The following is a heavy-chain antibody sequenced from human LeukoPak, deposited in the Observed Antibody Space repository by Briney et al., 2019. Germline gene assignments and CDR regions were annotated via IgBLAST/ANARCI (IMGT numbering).Heavy chain of an antibody. V-gene: IGHV1-2*06. J-gene: IGHJ4*02. CDR2: INPNSGGT. CDR3: ATISTAYYFDY. Sequence: ASVKVSCKASGYTFTGYYMHWVRQAPGQGLEWMGRINPNSGGTNYAQKFQGRVTMTRDTSISTAYMELSRLRSVDTAVYYCATISTAYYFDYWGQGTLVTVSS. D-gene: IGHD5/OR15-5a*01. CDR1: GYTFTGYY.